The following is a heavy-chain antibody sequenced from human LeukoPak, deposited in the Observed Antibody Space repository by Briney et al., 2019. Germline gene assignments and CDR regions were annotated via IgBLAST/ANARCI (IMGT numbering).Heavy chain of an antibody. CDR2: IYTSGST. V-gene: IGHV4-61*02. D-gene: IGHD5-12*01. CDR3: ARLRLVWWLRYFDY. CDR1: GGSISSGSYY. J-gene: IGHJ4*02. Sequence: SETLSLTCTVSGGSISSGSYYWSCIRQPAGKGLECIGRIYTSGSTNYNPSLKSRVTISVDTSKNQFSLKLSSVTAADTAVYYCARLRLVWWLRYFDYWGQGTLVTVSS.